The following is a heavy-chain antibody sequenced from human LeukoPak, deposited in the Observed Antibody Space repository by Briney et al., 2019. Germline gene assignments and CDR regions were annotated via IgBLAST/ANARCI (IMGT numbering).Heavy chain of an antibody. J-gene: IGHJ4*02. CDR1: GFTFSSYA. Sequence: GGSLXLSCAASGFTFSSYAMXXXXXAPXKXXXXXXXXXNNXXXXXXAXXVXXRFXXXXXXSKNTLYLQMISLRAEDTAIYYCAKGTLGSCXGPRCYPLDSWGQGTLVTVSS. V-gene: IGHV3-23*01. D-gene: IGHD2-15*01. CDR3: AKGTLGSCXGPRCYPLDS. CDR2: XXNNXXXX.